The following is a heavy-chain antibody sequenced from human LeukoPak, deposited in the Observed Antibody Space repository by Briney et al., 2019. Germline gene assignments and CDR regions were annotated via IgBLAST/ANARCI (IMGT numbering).Heavy chain of an antibody. Sequence: ASVKVSCKASGYIFTSYGISWVRQAPGQGLEWMGWVSSYNGNTNYAQKLQGRVTITTDTSTSKAYMELKSLRSDDTDVYYCARGGKSNIVVVPAAHTYDYWGQGTLVTVSS. D-gene: IGHD2-2*01. V-gene: IGHV1-18*04. CDR2: VSSYNGNT. CDR1: GYIFTSYG. CDR3: ARGGKSNIVVVPAAHTYDY. J-gene: IGHJ4*02.